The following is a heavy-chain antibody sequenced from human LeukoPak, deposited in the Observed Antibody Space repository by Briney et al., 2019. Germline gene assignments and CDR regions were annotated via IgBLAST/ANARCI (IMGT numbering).Heavy chain of an antibody. J-gene: IGHJ6*03. V-gene: IGHV3-48*01. CDR1: GFTFSSYS. CDR3: ARRGQYQLLYSYYYYYMDV. D-gene: IGHD2-2*01. CDR2: ISSSSSTI. Sequence: GGSLRLSCAASGFTFSSYSMNWVRQAPGKGLEWVSYISSSSSTIYYADSVKGRFTISRDNAKNSLYLQMNSLRAEDTAVYYCARRGQYQLLYSYYYYYMDVWGKGTTVTVSS.